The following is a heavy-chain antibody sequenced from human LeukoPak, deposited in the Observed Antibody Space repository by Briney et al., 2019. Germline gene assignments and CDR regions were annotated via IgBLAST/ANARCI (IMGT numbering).Heavy chain of an antibody. D-gene: IGHD1-26*01. CDR3: ARELGYSGSYYWDPFDY. J-gene: IGHJ4*02. Sequence: GASVKVSCKASGYTFTSYGISWVRQAPGQGLEWMGWISAYNGNTNYAQKLQGRVTMTTDTSTSTAYMELRSPRSDDTAVYYCARELGYSGSYYWDPFDYWGQGTLVTVSS. V-gene: IGHV1-18*01. CDR1: GYTFTSYG. CDR2: ISAYNGNT.